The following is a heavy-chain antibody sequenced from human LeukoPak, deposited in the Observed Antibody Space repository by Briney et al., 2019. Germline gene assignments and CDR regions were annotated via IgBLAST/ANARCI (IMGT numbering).Heavy chain of an antibody. CDR1: GYTFTSYY. V-gene: IGHV1-46*01. D-gene: IGHD5-24*01. CDR3: ARARSDEDGYNYYSDY. Sequence: ASVKVSCKASGYTFTSYYMHWVRQAPGQGLEWMGIINPSGGSTSYAQKFQGRVTMTRDTSTSTVYMELSSLRSEDTAVYYCARARSDEDGYNYYSDYWGQGTLVTISS. J-gene: IGHJ4*02. CDR2: INPSGGST.